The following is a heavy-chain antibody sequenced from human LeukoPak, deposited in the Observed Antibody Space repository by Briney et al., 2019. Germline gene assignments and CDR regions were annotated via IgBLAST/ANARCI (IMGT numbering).Heavy chain of an antibody. CDR1: GFTFDDYG. V-gene: IGHV3-20*04. CDR3: ARYHTAMVFGYFDL. D-gene: IGHD5-18*01. CDR2: INWNGGST. Sequence: GASLRLSCAASGFTFDDYGMNWVRQAPVKGLEWVSGINWNGGSTGYADSVKGRFTISRDNAKNSLYLQMNSLKAEDTALYYCARYHTAMVFGYFDLWGRGTLVTVSS. J-gene: IGHJ2*01.